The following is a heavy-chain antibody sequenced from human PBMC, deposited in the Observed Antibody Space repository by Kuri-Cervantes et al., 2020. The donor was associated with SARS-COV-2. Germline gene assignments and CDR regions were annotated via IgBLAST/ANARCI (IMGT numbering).Heavy chain of an antibody. CDR3: ARVRAARISFDAFDI. CDR2: ISWNSGSI. CDR1: GFTFDDYA. J-gene: IGHJ3*02. D-gene: IGHD6-6*01. Sequence: SLKISCAASGFTFDDYAMHWVRQAPGKGLEWVSGISWNSGSIGYADSVKGRFTISRDNAKNSLYLQMNSLRAEDTAVYYCARVRAARISFDAFDIWGQGTMVTVSS. V-gene: IGHV3-9*01.